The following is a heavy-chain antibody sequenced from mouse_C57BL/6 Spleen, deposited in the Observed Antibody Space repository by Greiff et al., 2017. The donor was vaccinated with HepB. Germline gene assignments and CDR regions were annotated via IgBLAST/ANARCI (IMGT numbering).Heavy chain of an antibody. CDR1: GFTFSDYG. Sequence: EVQRVESGGGLVKPGGSLKLSCAASGFTFSDYGMHWVRQAPEKGLEWVAYISSGSSTIYYADTVKGRFTISRDNAKNTLFLQMTSLRSEDTAMYYCARRYYGSSDYAMDYWGQGTSVTVSS. CDR3: ARRYYGSSDYAMDY. V-gene: IGHV5-17*01. CDR2: ISSGSSTI. D-gene: IGHD1-1*01. J-gene: IGHJ4*01.